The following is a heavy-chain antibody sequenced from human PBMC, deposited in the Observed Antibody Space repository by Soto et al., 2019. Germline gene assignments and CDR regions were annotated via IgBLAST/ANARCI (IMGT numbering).Heavy chain of an antibody. V-gene: IGHV5-10-1*01. D-gene: IGHD2-15*01. CDR2: IDPSDSYT. CDR3: ARHGVVAAIYYYYGMDV. J-gene: IGHJ6*02. CDR1: VYSFTSYW. Sequence: GESLNISCKGSVYSFTSYWISWVRQMPGKGLEWMGRIDPSDSYTNYSPSFQGHVTISADKSISTAYLQWSSLKASDTAMYYCARHGVVAAIYYYYGMDVWGQGTTVTVSS.